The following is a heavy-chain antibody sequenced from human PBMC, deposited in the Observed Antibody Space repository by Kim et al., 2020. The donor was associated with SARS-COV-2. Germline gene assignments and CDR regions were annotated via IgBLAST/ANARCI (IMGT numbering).Heavy chain of an antibody. J-gene: IGHJ6*02. CDR3: AKEMWDLVLVYGMVV. CDR1: GFTFSNFA. CDR2: IRGSDDNT. Sequence: GGSLRLSCAASGFTFSNFAMNWVRQAPGKGLEWVSAIRGSDDNTYYADSVKGRFTISRDNSKNTLYLQMNSLRAEDTAVYYCAKEMWDLVLVYGMVVWGPGTTVTVSS. V-gene: IGHV3-23*01. D-gene: IGHD2-2*01.